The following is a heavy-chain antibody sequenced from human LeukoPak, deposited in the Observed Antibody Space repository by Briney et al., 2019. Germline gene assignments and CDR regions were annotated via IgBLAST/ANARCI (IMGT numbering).Heavy chain of an antibody. CDR3: VRTPPNWGADY. V-gene: IGHV1-8*01. CDR1: GYTFTSYD. CDR2: LSPNSGDT. J-gene: IGHJ4*02. Sequence: ASVKVSCKASGYTFTSYDINWVRQATGQGLEWMGWLSPNSGDTGYAQEFQGRLTMTRDTSISTAYMELSSLRSEDTAVYYCVRTPPNWGADYWGQGTLVTVSS. D-gene: IGHD3-16*01.